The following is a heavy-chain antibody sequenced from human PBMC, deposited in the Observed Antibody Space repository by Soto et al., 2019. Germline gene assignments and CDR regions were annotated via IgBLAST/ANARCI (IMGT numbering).Heavy chain of an antibody. CDR1: GFTFSSDA. CDR3: AKDRSDIVVVVAATLSRYDAFDI. J-gene: IGHJ3*02. Sequence: GGSLRLSCAASGFTFSSDAMSWVRQAPVKGLEWVSAISGSGGSTYYADSVKGRFTISRDNSKNTLYLQMNSLRAEDTAVYYCAKDRSDIVVVVAATLSRYDAFDIWGQGTMVTVSS. D-gene: IGHD2-15*01. CDR2: ISGSGGST. V-gene: IGHV3-23*01.